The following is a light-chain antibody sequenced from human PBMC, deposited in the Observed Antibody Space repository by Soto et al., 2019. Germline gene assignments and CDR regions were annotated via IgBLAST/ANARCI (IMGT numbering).Light chain of an antibody. V-gene: IGKV1-8*01. Sequence: AIRMTQSPSSLSACTGDRVTITCRASQGISSYLAWYQQKPGKAPKLLIYAASTLQSGVPSRFSGSGSGTDFTLTISCLQSEDFVTYYCQQYYSYPFTFGPGTKVDIK. CDR2: AAS. CDR3: QQYYSYPFT. CDR1: QGISSY. J-gene: IGKJ3*01.